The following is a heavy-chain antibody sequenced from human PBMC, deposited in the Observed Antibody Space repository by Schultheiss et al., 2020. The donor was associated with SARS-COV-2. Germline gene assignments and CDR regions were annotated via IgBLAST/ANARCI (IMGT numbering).Heavy chain of an antibody. J-gene: IGHJ6*02. V-gene: IGHV3-23*01. D-gene: IGHD4-17*01. CDR3: ARDGPTVTTLYYYYGMDV. Sequence: WGSLRLSCAASGFTFSSYAMSWVRQAPGKGLEWVSAISGSGGSTYYADSVKGRFTISRDNSKNTLYLQMNSLRAEDTAVYYCARDGPTVTTLYYYYGMDVWGQGTTVTVSS. CDR1: GFTFSSYA. CDR2: ISGSGGST.